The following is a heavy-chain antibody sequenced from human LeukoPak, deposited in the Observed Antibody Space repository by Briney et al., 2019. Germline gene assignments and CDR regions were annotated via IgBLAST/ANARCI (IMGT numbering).Heavy chain of an antibody. CDR3: ARGLGVTNFDY. CDR2: INPNSGGT. Sequence: SVNVSRKPSRYTFTGYYMHWVRPAPEQGLEWMGWINPNSGGTTYAHKFKGRVTMTKDTSISTAYMERSRLRSDDTAVYYCARGLGVTNFDYWGQGTLVIVSS. J-gene: IGHJ4*02. D-gene: IGHD2-21*02. V-gene: IGHV1-2*07. CDR1: RYTFTGYY.